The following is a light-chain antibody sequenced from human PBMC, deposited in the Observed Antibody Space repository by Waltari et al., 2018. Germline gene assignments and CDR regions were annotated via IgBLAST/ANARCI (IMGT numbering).Light chain of an antibody. Sequence: QSVLTQPPSVSAAPGQTVPISCSGTSSNLGNNYVTLYQHLPGTAPERLIYEKNKRPSGIPDRVSDSKSGTSATLGITGLQTGDEADYYCGTWDSSLSAVVFGGGTKLTVL. CDR1: SSNLGNNY. CDR2: EKN. CDR3: GTWDSSLSAVV. V-gene: IGLV1-51*02. J-gene: IGLJ2*01.